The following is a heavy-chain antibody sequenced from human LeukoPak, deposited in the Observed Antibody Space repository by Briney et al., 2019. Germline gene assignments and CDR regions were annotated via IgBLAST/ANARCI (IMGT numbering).Heavy chain of an antibody. V-gene: IGHV3-74*01. CDR3: SRGGFGSGPDY. Sequence: GGSLRLSCAASGFTFNRHWMHWVRQAPGKGLVWVSYINNDGSGTIYADSVKGRFTISRDNAKNTMNLQMNSLRAEDTAVYYCSRGGFGSGPDYWGQGTLVTVSP. D-gene: IGHD3-10*01. CDR2: INNDGSGT. CDR1: GFTFNRHW. J-gene: IGHJ4*02.